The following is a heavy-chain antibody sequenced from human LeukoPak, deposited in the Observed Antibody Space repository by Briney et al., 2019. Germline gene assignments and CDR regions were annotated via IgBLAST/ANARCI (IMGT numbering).Heavy chain of an antibody. CDR1: GFTFSSYS. CDR2: ISSSSSYI. J-gene: IGHJ2*01. V-gene: IGHV3-21*01. CDR3: ARDYSTMIVVVDVSWYFDL. Sequence: PGGSLRLSCAASGFTFSSYSMNWVRQAPGKGLEWVSSISSSSSYIYYADSVKGRFTISRDNAKNSLYLQMNSLRAEDTAVYYCARDYSTMIVVVDVSWYFDLWGRGTLVTVSS. D-gene: IGHD3-22*01.